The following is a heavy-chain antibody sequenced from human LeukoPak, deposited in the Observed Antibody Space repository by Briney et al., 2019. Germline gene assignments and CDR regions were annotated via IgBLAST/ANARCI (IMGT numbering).Heavy chain of an antibody. CDR1: GDSVSTNSAT. CDR3: ARLVGASWFDS. Sequence: SQTLSLTCAISGDSVSTNSATWTWLRQSPSRGLEWLGRTYYRSKWNSDYAVSMKSRITINPDTSKNQFSLQLNSVTPEDTAVYYCARLVGASWFDSWGQGTLVTVSS. J-gene: IGHJ5*01. V-gene: IGHV6-1*01. CDR2: TYYRSKWNS. D-gene: IGHD1-26*01.